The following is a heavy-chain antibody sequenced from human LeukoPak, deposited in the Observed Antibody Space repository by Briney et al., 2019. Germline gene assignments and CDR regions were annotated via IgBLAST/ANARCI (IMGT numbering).Heavy chain of an antibody. CDR3: ASPMVRGRSYDY. CDR2: IYYSGST. V-gene: IGHV4-39*01. J-gene: IGHJ4*02. D-gene: IGHD3-10*01. Sequence: WVRQAPGKGPEWIGSIYYSGSTYNNPSLKSRVTISVDTSKNQFSLKLSSVTAADTAVYYCASPMVRGRSYDYWGQGTLVTVSS.